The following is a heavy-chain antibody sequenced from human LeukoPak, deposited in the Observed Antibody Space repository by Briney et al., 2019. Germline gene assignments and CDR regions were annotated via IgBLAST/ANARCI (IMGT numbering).Heavy chain of an antibody. CDR3: ARDGINYYDRSGYYSALAY. D-gene: IGHD3-22*01. CDR1: GFTFSSYW. Sequence: GGSLRLSCVASGFTFSSYWMHWVRQDPRKGLEWISGLSRSGDTAYYAASVKGRFTISRDNSKNTLYLQMNSLRADYTAVYYCARDGINYYDRSGYYSALAYWGQGTLVTVSS. J-gene: IGHJ4*02. CDR2: LSRSGDTA. V-gene: IGHV3-23*01.